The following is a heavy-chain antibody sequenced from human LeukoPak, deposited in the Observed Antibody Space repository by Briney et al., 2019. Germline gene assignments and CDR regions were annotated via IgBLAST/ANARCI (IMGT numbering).Heavy chain of an antibody. V-gene: IGHV3-23*01. CDR1: GFTFSSYA. J-gene: IGHJ5*01. CDR2: ISGSGGST. Sequence: PGGSLRLSCAASGFTFSSYAMSWVRQAPGKGLEWVSVISGSGGSTSFADSVKGRFTISRDNAKNALSLQMNSLRVEDTAVYYCARSWNVDWFASWGQGTLVTVSS. D-gene: IGHD1-1*01. CDR3: ARSWNVDWFAS.